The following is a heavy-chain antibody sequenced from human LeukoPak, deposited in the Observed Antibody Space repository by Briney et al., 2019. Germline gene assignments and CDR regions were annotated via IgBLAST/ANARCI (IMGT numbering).Heavy chain of an antibody. Sequence: GGSLRLSCSASGFTLSDYYMRWIRQAPGKGPEWGSYISSSDRTIHYGDSVKGRFTISRDNAKNSMYLQMNSTRAEDTAVYYCARDQPSGAGTFDYWGQGTLVTVSS. D-gene: IGHD6-19*01. J-gene: IGHJ4*02. CDR1: GFTLSDYY. CDR3: ARDQPSGAGTFDY. V-gene: IGHV3-11*01. CDR2: ISSSDRTI.